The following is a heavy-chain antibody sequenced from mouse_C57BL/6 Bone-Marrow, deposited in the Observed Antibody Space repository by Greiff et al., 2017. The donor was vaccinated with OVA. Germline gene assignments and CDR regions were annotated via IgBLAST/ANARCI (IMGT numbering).Heavy chain of an antibody. CDR3: TRPCGSSHWYFGV. V-gene: IGHV1-5*01. CDR2: IYPGNRDT. D-gene: IGHD1-1*01. CDR1: GYTFTSYW. Sequence: EVQLQQSGTVLARPGASVKMSCKTSGYTFTSYWMHWVKQRPGQGLEWIGAIYPGNRDTSYNQKFKGKATLTAVTSASNAYMELSSLTNEDSAVYYCTRPCGSSHWYFGVWGTGTTVTVSS. J-gene: IGHJ1*03.